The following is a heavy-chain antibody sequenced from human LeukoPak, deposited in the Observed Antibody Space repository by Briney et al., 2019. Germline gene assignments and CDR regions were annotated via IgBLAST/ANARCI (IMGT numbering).Heavy chain of an antibody. Sequence: GGSLRLSCAASGFTFSSYTMNWVRQAPGKGLEWVSSISNSPSYVYYADSVKGRFTISRDNAKNTLYLQMNSLRAEDTAVYYCARDRGYGYLFDYWGQGTLVTVSS. CDR3: ARDRGYGYLFDY. CDR2: ISNSPSYV. CDR1: GFTFSSYT. V-gene: IGHV3-21*01. J-gene: IGHJ4*02. D-gene: IGHD5-18*01.